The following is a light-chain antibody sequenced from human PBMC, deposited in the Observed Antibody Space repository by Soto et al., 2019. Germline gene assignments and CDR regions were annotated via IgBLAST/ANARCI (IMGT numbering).Light chain of an antibody. Sequence: EIVLTQSPGTLSLSPGERATLSCRPSQSVSSSYLAWYQQKPAQAPRLLIYGASNRATGIPDRFSGSGSGTDFTLTISRLEPEDFAVYYCQQYGTSYTFGQVTKLAIK. J-gene: IGKJ2*01. CDR1: QSVSSSY. CDR3: QQYGTSYT. CDR2: GAS. V-gene: IGKV3-20*01.